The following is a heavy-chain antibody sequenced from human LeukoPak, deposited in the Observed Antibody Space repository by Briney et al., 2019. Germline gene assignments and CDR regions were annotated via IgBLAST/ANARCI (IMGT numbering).Heavy chain of an antibody. V-gene: IGHV4-34*01. CDR1: GGSFSGYY. D-gene: IGHD5-18*01. Sequence: PSETLSLTCAVYGGSFSGYYWSWIRQPPGKGLEWIGAINHSGSTNYNPSLKSRVTISVDTPKNQFSLKLSSVTAADTAVYYCARGRGGIQLWFTPHPFDYWGQGTLLTVSS. CDR3: ARGRGGIQLWFTPHPFDY. J-gene: IGHJ4*02. CDR2: INHSGST.